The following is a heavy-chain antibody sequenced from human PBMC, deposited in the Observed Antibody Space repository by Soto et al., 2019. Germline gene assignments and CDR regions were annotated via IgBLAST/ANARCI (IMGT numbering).Heavy chain of an antibody. Sequence: PGGSLRLSCAASGFTFSSYAMSWVRQAPGKGLEWVSAISGSGGSTYYADSVKGRFTISRDNSKNTLYLQMNSLRAEDTAVYYCAKDEAHYDILTGYYTEYNWFDPWGQGTLVTVSS. J-gene: IGHJ5*02. V-gene: IGHV3-23*01. CDR3: AKDEAHYDILTGYYTEYNWFDP. D-gene: IGHD3-9*01. CDR2: ISGSGGST. CDR1: GFTFSSYA.